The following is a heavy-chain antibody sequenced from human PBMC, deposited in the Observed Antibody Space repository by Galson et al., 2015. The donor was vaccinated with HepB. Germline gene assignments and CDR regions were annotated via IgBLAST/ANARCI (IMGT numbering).Heavy chain of an antibody. CDR1: GGTFSSYV. D-gene: IGHD3-10*01. Sequence: SVKVSCKASGGTFSSYVISWVRQAPGQGLEWMGGIIPIFGTTNYAQKFQGRVTITADESTSTAYMELSSLRSEDTAVYYCARVGHDSGSYYSGGYFDYWGQGTLVTVSS. V-gene: IGHV1-69*13. CDR2: IIPIFGTT. J-gene: IGHJ4*02. CDR3: ARVGHDSGSYYSGGYFDY.